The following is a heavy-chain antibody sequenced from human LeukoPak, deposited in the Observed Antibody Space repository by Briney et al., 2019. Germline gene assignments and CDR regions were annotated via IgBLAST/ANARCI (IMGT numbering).Heavy chain of an antibody. Sequence: GGSLRLSCAASGFTFSSYSMNWVRQAPGKGLEWVSSISSSSSYIYYADSVKGRFTISRDNAKNSLYLQVNSLRAEDTAVYYCAKDQGNTANLDYWGQGTLVTVSS. CDR1: GFTFSSYS. CDR2: ISSSSSYI. J-gene: IGHJ4*02. D-gene: IGHD5-18*01. V-gene: IGHV3-21*01. CDR3: AKDQGNTANLDY.